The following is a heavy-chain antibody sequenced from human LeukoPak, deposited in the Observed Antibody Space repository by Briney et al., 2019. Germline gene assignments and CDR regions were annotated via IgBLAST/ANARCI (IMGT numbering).Heavy chain of an antibody. CDR3: ARGGKGDILTGYPIGDY. J-gene: IGHJ4*02. V-gene: IGHV3-30*04. CDR1: GFTFSSYA. D-gene: IGHD3-9*01. CDR2: ISYDGSNK. Sequence: GGSLRLSCAASGFTFSSYAMHWVRQAPGKGLEWVAVISYDGSNKYYADSVKGRFTISRDNSKNTLYLQMNSLRAEDTAVYYCARGGKGDILTGYPIGDYWGQGTLVTVSS.